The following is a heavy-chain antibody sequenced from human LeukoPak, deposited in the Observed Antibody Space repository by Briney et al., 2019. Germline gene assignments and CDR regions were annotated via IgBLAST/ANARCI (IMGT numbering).Heavy chain of an antibody. CDR1: GFTFSTFW. CDR3: ARGRYYGMDV. J-gene: IGHJ6*02. Sequence: GGSLRLSCAASGFTFSTFWMHWVRQAPGKGLVWVSGINSDGSSTTYADCVKGRFTISRDNAKNTLYLQMNNLRAEDTAVYYCARGRYYGMDVWGQGTTVTVSS. V-gene: IGHV3-74*03. CDR2: INSDGSST.